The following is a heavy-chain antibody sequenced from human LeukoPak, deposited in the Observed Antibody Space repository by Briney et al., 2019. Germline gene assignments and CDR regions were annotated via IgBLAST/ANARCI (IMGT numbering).Heavy chain of an antibody. J-gene: IGHJ4*02. CDR1: GGSISSYY. Sequence: PSETLSLTCTVSGGSISSYYWSWIRQPPGKGLEWVGYIYYSGSTNYNPSLKSRVTISVDTSKNQFSLKLSSVTAADTAVYYCARSEQLLGHLFGILDYWGQGTLVTVSS. V-gene: IGHV4-59*08. CDR3: ARSEQLLGHLFGILDY. D-gene: IGHD6-13*01. CDR2: IYYSGST.